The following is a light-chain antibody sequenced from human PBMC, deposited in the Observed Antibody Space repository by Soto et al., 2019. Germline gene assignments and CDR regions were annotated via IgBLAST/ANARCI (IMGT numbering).Light chain of an antibody. CDR2: DAS. CDR3: QQNYRTPLT. Sequence: DIQMTQSPSSLSASVGDRVTIACRASQSINIYLSWYQQELGKAPKLLMYDASSLQSGVPSRFSGSGSGTHFTLTISSLQREDFATYYCQQNYRTPLTFGGGTKVEIK. J-gene: IGKJ4*01. CDR1: QSINIY. V-gene: IGKV1-39*01.